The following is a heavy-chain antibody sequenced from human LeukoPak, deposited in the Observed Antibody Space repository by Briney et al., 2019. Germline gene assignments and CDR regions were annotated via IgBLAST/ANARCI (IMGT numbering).Heavy chain of an antibody. Sequence: GRCLTLACSPAAFTLVNACMSCVCHGPPKRGEWVGRIKSIADGDTTDYPAQGKGRFTISRDNSKNKLQMNSLKIEDTAVYYCTTEYERSGSAFDIWGQGTMVTVSS. CDR3: TTEYERSGSAFDI. CDR1: AFTLVNAC. CDR2: IKSIADGDTT. D-gene: IGHD1-26*01. J-gene: IGHJ3*02. V-gene: IGHV3-15*01.